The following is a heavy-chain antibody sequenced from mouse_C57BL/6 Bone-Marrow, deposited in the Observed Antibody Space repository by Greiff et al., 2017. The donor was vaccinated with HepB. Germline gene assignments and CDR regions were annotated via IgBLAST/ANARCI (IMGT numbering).Heavy chain of an antibody. CDR3: ARRPLTYGNYVNYYAMDY. Sequence: VQLQQSGAELARPGASVKLSCKASGYTFTSYGISWVKQRTGQGLEWIGEIYPRSGNTYYNEKFKGKATLTAEKSSSTAYMELRSLTSEDSAVYFCARRPLTYGNYVNYYAMDYWGQGTSVTVSS. D-gene: IGHD2-1*01. V-gene: IGHV1-81*01. CDR1: GYTFTSYG. J-gene: IGHJ4*01. CDR2: IYPRSGNT.